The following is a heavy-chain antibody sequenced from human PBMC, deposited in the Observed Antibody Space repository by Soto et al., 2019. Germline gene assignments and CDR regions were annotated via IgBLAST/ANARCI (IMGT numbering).Heavy chain of an antibody. CDR2: ISAYNGNT. V-gene: IGHV1-18*01. D-gene: IGHD2-15*01. Sequence: GASVKVSCKASGYTFTSYGISWVRQAPGQGLERMGWISAYNGNTNYAQKLQGRVTMTTDTSTSTAYMELRSLRSDDTAVYYCARDYFAEYCSGGSCYWDAFDIWGQGTMVTVSS. J-gene: IGHJ3*02. CDR1: GYTFTSYG. CDR3: ARDYFAEYCSGGSCYWDAFDI.